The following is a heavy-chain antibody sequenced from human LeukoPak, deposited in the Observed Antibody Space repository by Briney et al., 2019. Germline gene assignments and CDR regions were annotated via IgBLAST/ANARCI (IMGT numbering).Heavy chain of an antibody. CDR2: INHSGST. CDR1: GGSFSGYY. V-gene: IGHV4-34*01. CDR3: ARGRDDFWSGYYSGPCYFDY. D-gene: IGHD3-3*01. Sequence: SETLSLTCAVYGGSFSGYYWSWIRQPPGKGLEWIGEINHSGSTNYNPSLKSRVTISVDTSKNQFSLKLSSVTAADTAVYYCARGRDDFWSGYYSGPCYFDYWGQGTLATVSS. J-gene: IGHJ4*02.